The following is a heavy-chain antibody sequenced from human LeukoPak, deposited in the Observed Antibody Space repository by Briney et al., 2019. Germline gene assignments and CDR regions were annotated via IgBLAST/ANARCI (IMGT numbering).Heavy chain of an antibody. CDR2: LYPVDSDT. Sequence: GESLKISCQGSGYSFTNYWIGWVRQMPGKGLEWMGFLYPVDSDTRYSPSFQGQVTISADKSMSIAYLQWSSLKASDTAMYYCARRPSSNYLEYWGQGTLVTVSS. D-gene: IGHD2-2*01. CDR1: GYSFTNYW. CDR3: ARRPSSNYLEY. J-gene: IGHJ4*02. V-gene: IGHV5-51*01.